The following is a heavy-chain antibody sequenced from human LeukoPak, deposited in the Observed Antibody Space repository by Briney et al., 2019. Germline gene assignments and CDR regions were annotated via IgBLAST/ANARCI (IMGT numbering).Heavy chain of an antibody. J-gene: IGHJ4*02. CDR2: ISPYNGNT. CDR3: ARDRGVAVSGVSWD. Sequence: ASVKVSGKASGYTFTNCGINWVRQAPGQGLEWMGWISPYNGNTNYAQNLQGRVTVTTDTSTSTAYMELRSLRSDDTAVYYCARDRGVAVSGVSWDWGQGTLVTVSS. V-gene: IGHV1-18*01. D-gene: IGHD6-19*01. CDR1: GYTFTNCG.